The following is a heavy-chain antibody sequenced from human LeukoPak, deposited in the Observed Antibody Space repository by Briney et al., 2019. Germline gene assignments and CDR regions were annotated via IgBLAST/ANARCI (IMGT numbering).Heavy chain of an antibody. CDR3: ARDRAYYYESSGYSN. D-gene: IGHD3-22*01. J-gene: IGHJ4*02. V-gene: IGHV1-18*01. CDR1: GYTFTSYG. Sequence: GASVKVSCKASGYTFTSYGISWVRQAPGQGLEWMGWISTYNGNTNYAQKLQGRVTMTTDTSTSTAYMELRSLRSDDTAVYYCARDRAYYYESSGYSNWGQGTLGTVSS. CDR2: ISTYNGNT.